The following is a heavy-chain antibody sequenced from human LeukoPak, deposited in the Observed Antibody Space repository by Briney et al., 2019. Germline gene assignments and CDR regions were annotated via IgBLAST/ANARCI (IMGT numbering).Heavy chain of an antibody. Sequence: PGGSLRLSCAASGFTFSSYWMSWVRQAPGKGLEWVANIKQDGSEKYYVDSVKGRFTISRDNAKNSLYLQMNSLRAEDTAVYYCVRAESGLLWFGTLYDYWGQGTLVTVSS. CDR2: IKQDGSEK. D-gene: IGHD3-10*01. V-gene: IGHV3-7*01. J-gene: IGHJ4*02. CDR1: GFTFSSYW. CDR3: VRAESGLLWFGTLYDY.